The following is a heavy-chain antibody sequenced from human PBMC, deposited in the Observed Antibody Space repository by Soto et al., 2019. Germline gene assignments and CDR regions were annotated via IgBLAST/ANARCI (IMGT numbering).Heavy chain of an antibody. V-gene: IGHV1-18*01. J-gene: IGHJ4*02. Sequence: ASVQVSCKESCYTFTSYGISWVRQAPGQGLEWMGWISAYNGNTNYAQKLQGRVTMATDTSTSTAYMELRSLRSDDTAVYYCAREIVAGNTAPFDYWGQGPLVTVSS. D-gene: IGHD6-19*01. CDR3: AREIVAGNTAPFDY. CDR2: ISAYNGNT. CDR1: CYTFTSYG.